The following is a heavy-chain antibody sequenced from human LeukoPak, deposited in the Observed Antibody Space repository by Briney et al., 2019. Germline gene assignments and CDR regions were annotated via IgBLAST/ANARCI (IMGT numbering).Heavy chain of an antibody. J-gene: IGHJ4*02. Sequence: GGSLRLSCAASGFTFDDYAMHWVRQAPGKGLEWVSGISWNSGSIGYADSVKGRFTISRDNAKNSLYLQMNSLRAEDTALYYCAKVAYSSSWSPYDYWGQGTLVTVSS. D-gene: IGHD6-13*01. CDR1: GFTFDDYA. CDR3: AKVAYSSSWSPYDY. CDR2: ISWNSGSI. V-gene: IGHV3-9*01.